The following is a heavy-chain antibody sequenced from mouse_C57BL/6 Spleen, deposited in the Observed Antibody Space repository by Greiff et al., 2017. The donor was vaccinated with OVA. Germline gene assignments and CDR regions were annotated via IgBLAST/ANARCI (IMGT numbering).Heavy chain of an antibody. J-gene: IGHJ2*01. D-gene: IGHD2-1*01. CDR2: IYPNSGST. V-gene: IGHV1-64*01. CDR3: APYYGNYVY. CDR1: GFTFTSYW. Sequence: VQLQQPGAELVKPGASVKLSCKASGFTFTSYWMHWVKQRPGQGLEWIGMIYPNSGSTNYNEKFKSKATLTVDKSSSTAYMQLSSLTSEDSAVYYCAPYYGNYVYWGQGTTLTVSS.